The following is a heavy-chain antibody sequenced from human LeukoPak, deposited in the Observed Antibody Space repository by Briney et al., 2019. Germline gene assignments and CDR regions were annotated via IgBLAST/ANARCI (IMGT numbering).Heavy chain of an antibody. Sequence: GESLKISCKGSGYRFTSYWIGWVRQMPGKGLELMGIIYSGDSDTKYSPSLQGQVTMSVDKSINTACLQWSSLKASDSAIYYCARLAGNNWLDPWGQGTLVTVSS. CDR3: ARLAGNNWLDP. V-gene: IGHV5-51*01. J-gene: IGHJ5*02. CDR1: GYRFTSYW. CDR2: IYSGDSDT.